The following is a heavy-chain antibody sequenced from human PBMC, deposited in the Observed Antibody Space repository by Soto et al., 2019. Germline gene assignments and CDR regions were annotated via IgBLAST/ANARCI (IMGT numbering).Heavy chain of an antibody. D-gene: IGHD3-22*01. Sequence: SEPRSLTGTVSGGSVSIGNYYWSWIRQPPGKGLDLIGYIYYTGRTNYNPSLKSRVTMSLATSKNQFSLKLDSVTAADTAIYYCAGMPVTTTNCLDPWGQGTLVTVSS. CDR1: GGSVSIGNYY. CDR3: AGMPVTTTNCLDP. CDR2: IYYTGRT. J-gene: IGHJ5*02. V-gene: IGHV4-61*01.